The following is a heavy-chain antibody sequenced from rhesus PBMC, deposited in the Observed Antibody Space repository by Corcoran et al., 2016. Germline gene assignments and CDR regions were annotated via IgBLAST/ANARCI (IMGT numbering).Heavy chain of an antibody. CDR2: IYGSGGST. V-gene: IGHV4-93*01. CDR3: ASVLAAAGPDY. Sequence: QVQLQESGPAVVKPSETLSLTCAVSGGSISSSNWWSWIRQSPGKGLEWIGGIYGSGGSTEYNPSLKSRVTISKDTSKNQFSLKLSSVTAADTAVYYCASVLAAAGPDYWGQGVLVTVSS. J-gene: IGHJ4*01. CDR1: GGSISSSNW. D-gene: IGHD6-25*01.